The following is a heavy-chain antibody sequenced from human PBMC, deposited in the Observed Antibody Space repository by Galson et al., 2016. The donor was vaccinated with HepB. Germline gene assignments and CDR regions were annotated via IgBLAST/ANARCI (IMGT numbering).Heavy chain of an antibody. D-gene: IGHD7-27*01. V-gene: IGHV3-74*01. J-gene: IGHJ4*02. CDR1: GVILSNNW. CDR3: SRDFTGARDS. CDR2: VPEAGTRV. Sequence: SLRLSCAASGVILSNNWMHCVRQAPGTGLVWVARVPEAGTRVEHADSVRGRFSISRDIAKNTLYLQMNSLRVDDTAVYYCSRDFTGARDSWGQGTLVTVSS.